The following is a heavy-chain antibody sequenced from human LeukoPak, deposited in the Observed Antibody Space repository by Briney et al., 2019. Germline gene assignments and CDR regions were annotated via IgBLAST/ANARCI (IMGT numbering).Heavy chain of an antibody. CDR1: GGSMNNYY. Sequence: SETLSLTCTVSGGSMNNYYWSWIRQPPGKGLEWVGYIYYSGSTNYNPSLKSRVTISVDTSKNQFSLKLSSVTAADTAVYYCARVPYDILTGYYNWFDPWGQGTLVTVSS. D-gene: IGHD3-9*01. V-gene: IGHV4-59*01. CDR3: ARVPYDILTGYYNWFDP. CDR2: IYYSGST. J-gene: IGHJ5*02.